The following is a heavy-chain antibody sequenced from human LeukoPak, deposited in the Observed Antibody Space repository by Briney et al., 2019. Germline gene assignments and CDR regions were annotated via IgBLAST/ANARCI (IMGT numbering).Heavy chain of an antibody. CDR2: ISSSGSTI. Sequence: LSGGSLRLSCAASGFTFSTYEMNWVRQAPGKGLEWVSYISSSGSTIYYADSVKGRFTISRDNAKNSLYLQMNSLRAEDTAVHYCARDGITMVREVYYYYYYMDVWGKGTTVTISS. D-gene: IGHD3-10*01. CDR1: GFTFSTYE. J-gene: IGHJ6*03. V-gene: IGHV3-48*03. CDR3: ARDGITMVREVYYYYYYMDV.